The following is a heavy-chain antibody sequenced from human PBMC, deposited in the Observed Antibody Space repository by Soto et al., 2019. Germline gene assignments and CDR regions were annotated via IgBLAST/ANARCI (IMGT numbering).Heavy chain of an antibody. Sequence: GGSLRLSCAASGFTFSSYAMHWVRQAPGKGLEWVAVISYDGSNKYYADSVKGRFTISRDNSKNTLYLQMNSLRAEDTAVYYCARDPQWQWLGYYFDYWGQGTLVTVSS. CDR1: GFTFSSYA. CDR3: ARDPQWQWLGYYFDY. V-gene: IGHV3-30-3*01. D-gene: IGHD6-19*01. J-gene: IGHJ4*02. CDR2: ISYDGSNK.